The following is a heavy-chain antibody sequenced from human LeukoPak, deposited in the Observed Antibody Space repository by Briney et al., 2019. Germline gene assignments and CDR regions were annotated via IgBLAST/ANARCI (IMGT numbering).Heavy chain of an antibody. CDR2: ISYDGSNK. Sequence: GGSLRLSCEASGFTFSSYGMHWVRQAPGKGLEWVAVISYDGSNKYYADSVKGRFTISRDNSKNTLYLQMNSLRAEDTAVYYCAKDGGYSSGWSDFDYWGQGTLVTVSS. V-gene: IGHV3-30*18. D-gene: IGHD6-19*01. CDR3: AKDGGYSSGWSDFDY. J-gene: IGHJ4*02. CDR1: GFTFSSYG.